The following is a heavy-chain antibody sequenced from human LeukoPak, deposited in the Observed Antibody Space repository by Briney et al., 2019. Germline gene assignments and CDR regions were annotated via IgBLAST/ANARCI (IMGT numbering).Heavy chain of an antibody. Sequence: PSETLSLTCTVSGGSISSSSYYWGWIRQPPGKGLEWIGSIYYSGSTYYNPSLKSRVTISVDTSKNQFSLKLSSVTAADTAVYYCARDIAAAGTPDPWGQGTLVTVSS. CDR2: IYYSGST. J-gene: IGHJ5*02. V-gene: IGHV4-39*07. D-gene: IGHD6-13*01. CDR3: ARDIAAAGTPDP. CDR1: GGSISSSSYY.